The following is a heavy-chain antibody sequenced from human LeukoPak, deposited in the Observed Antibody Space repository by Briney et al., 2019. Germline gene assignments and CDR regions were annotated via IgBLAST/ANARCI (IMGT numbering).Heavy chain of an antibody. V-gene: IGHV3-74*01. CDR3: TRDANHYGGMDV. J-gene: IGHJ6*02. CDR1: GITVSKYW. Sequence: GGSLRLSCAVSGITVSKYWMHWVRQVPGKGLVWVSRIHSDGSTTDYADSVKGRFTITRDSAKNTLYLEMNSLRVEDTAVYYCTRDANHYGGMDVWGQGTTVTVSS. CDR2: IHSDGSTT.